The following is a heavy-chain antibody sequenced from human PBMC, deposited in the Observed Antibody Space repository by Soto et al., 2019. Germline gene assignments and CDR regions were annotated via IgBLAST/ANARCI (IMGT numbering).Heavy chain of an antibody. D-gene: IGHD2-15*01. V-gene: IGHV3-73*01. CDR1: VFTFSRSP. CDR2: IRSKVNNYAT. CDR3: TRRRCSGSNCFFDY. Sequence: GGALRLSCAASVFTFSRSPLHWVRQGSGKGLEWVGLIRSKVNNYATTYAASVKGRFPISRDDSKSTAYLQMNSLKTEDTAVYYCTRRRCSGSNCFFDYWGQGTVGTVSS. J-gene: IGHJ4*02.